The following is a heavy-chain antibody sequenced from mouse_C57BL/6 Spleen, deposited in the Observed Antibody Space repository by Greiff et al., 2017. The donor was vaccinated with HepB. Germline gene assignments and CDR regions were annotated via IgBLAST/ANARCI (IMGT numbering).Heavy chain of an antibody. CDR2: IHPNSGST. V-gene: IGHV1-64*01. D-gene: IGHD1-1*01. CDR1: GYTFTSYW. Sequence: QVQLQQPGAELVKPGASVKLSCKASGYTFTSYWMHWVKQRPGQGLEWIGMIHPNSGSTNYNEKFKSKATLTVDKSSSTAYMQLSSLTSEDSAVYYCAREGTTVVAPYWYVDVWGTGTTVTVSS. J-gene: IGHJ1*03. CDR3: AREGTTVVAPYWYVDV.